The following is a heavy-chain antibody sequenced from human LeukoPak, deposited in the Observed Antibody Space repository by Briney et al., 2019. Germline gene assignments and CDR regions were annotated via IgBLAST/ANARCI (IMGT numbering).Heavy chain of an antibody. V-gene: IGHV1-8*01. CDR2: MNPNSGNT. D-gene: IGHD3-22*01. CDR1: GYTFTSYD. Sequence: GASVKVSCKASGYTFTSYDINWVRQATGQGLEWMGWMNPNSGNTGYAQKFQGRVTITADKSTSTAYMELSSLRSEDTAVYYCAREEMGYYDSSGSVHDAFDIWGQGTMVTVSS. CDR3: AREEMGYYDSSGSVHDAFDI. J-gene: IGHJ3*02.